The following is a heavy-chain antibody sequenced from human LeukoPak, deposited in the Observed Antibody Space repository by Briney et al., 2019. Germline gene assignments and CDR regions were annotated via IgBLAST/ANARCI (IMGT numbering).Heavy chain of an antibody. D-gene: IGHD3-10*01. CDR2: INHSGST. V-gene: IGHV4-34*01. Sequence: PSETLSLTCAVYGGSFSGYYWSWIRQPPGKGLEWIGEINHSGSTNYNPSLKSRVTISVDTSKNQFSLKLSSVTAADTAVYYCARLYYGSGSSKGVWGEGTTVTISS. CDR3: ARLYYGSGSSKGV. CDR1: GGSFSGYY. J-gene: IGHJ6*04.